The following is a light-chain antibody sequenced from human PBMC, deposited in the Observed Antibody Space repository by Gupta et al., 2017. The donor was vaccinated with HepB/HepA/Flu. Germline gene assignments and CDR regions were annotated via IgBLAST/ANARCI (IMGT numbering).Light chain of an antibody. CDR3: SSYSSISTVI. J-gene: IGLJ2*01. Sequence: QSALTQPASVSGSPGQSITIPCTGTSSDVGGYNYVSWYQQHPGTAPKLLIYDVTNRPSGVSNRFSGSKSGNTASLTISGLQAEDEADYYCSSYSSISTVIFGGGTELTVL. CDR1: SSDVGGYNY. V-gene: IGLV2-14*03. CDR2: DVT.